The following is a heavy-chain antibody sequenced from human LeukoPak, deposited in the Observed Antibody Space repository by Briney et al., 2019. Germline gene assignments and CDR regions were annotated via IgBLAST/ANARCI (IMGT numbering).Heavy chain of an antibody. CDR1: GMTFSNYW. CDR3: ARSGKIYFDWLLDY. Sequence: GGSLRLSCAVSGMTFSNYWMSWIRQAPGKGLEWVSYIGRSGTTIHYADSVKGRFTSSWDNAKKSLYLQMNSLRAEDTAVYYCARSGKIYFDWLLDYWGQGTLVTVSS. J-gene: IGHJ4*02. V-gene: IGHV3-11*04. CDR2: IGRSGTTI. D-gene: IGHD3-9*01.